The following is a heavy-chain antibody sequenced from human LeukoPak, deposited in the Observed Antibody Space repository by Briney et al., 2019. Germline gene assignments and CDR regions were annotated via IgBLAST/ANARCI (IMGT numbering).Heavy chain of an antibody. CDR1: GFTFSSYS. V-gene: IGHV3-21*01. Sequence: PGASLRLSCAASGFTFSSYSLNWVRQAPGKGLEWVSSISSSSSYIYYADSVKGRFTISRDNAKNSLYLQMNSLRAQDTAVYYCARGWVVAATLAGDYYYGMDVWGQGTTVTVSS. CDR3: ARGWVVAATLAGDYYYGMDV. CDR2: ISSSSSYI. D-gene: IGHD2-15*01. J-gene: IGHJ6*02.